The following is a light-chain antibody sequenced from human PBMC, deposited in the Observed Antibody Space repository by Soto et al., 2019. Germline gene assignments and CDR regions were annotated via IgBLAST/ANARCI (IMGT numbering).Light chain of an antibody. CDR1: QSVRAY. J-gene: IGKJ4*01. V-gene: IGKV3-11*01. CDR2: DAS. CDR3: QQRSSWPLT. Sequence: EIVLTQSPDTLSLSPGERATLSCRASQSVRAYLAWYQQKPGQAPSLLIYDASNRATGIPARFSGSGSGTDFTLTISSLEPEDFAVYYCQQRSSWPLTFGGGTKVEIK.